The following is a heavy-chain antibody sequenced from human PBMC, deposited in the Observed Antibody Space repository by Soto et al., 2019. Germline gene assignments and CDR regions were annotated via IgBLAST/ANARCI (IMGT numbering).Heavy chain of an antibody. D-gene: IGHD3-22*01. Sequence: QVQLVESGGGAVQPGRSLRLSCSASGFPFSSHGMHWVRQAPGKGLEWVAVISYEGSNKFYADSVKGRFTISRDNSKNTLYLQMSSLTADDRGVYYCAKTRLYDNNEYHRDGFDVWGPGTAVTVSS. CDR3: AKTRLYDNNEYHRDGFDV. J-gene: IGHJ3*01. CDR2: ISYEGSNK. V-gene: IGHV3-30*18. CDR1: GFPFSSHG.